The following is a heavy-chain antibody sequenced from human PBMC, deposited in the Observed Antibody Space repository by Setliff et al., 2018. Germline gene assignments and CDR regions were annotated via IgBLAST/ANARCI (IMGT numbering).Heavy chain of an antibody. V-gene: IGHV3-48*04. CDR3: ARTMYSSSWYGAFDI. D-gene: IGHD6-13*01. Sequence: PGGSLRLSCAASGFTFSSYSMNWVRQAPGKGLEWVSYISSSSSTIYYADSVKGRFTISRDNAKNSLYLQMNSLRADDTAVYYCARTMYSSSWYGAFDIWGQGTMVTVSS. J-gene: IGHJ3*02. CDR1: GFTFSSYS. CDR2: ISSSSSTI.